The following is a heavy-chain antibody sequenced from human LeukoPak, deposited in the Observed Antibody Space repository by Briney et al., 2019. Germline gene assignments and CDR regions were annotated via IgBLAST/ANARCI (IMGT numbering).Heavy chain of an antibody. CDR1: GFTFSSYG. J-gene: IGHJ4*02. CDR2: MSYDGSNK. V-gene: IGHV3-30-3*01. CDR3: ARDSGDRTVDY. Sequence: PGRSLRLSCAASGFTFSSYGMHWVRQAPGEGLEWVTAMSYDGSNKYYADSVRGRFTISRDNSKNTLYLQMNSLRVEDTAMYYCARDSGDRTVDYWGQGTLVTVSS. D-gene: IGHD3-10*01.